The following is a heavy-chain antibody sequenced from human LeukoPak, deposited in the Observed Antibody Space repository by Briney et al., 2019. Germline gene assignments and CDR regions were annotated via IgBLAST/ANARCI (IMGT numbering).Heavy chain of an antibody. CDR2: IKQDGSEE. J-gene: IGHJ4*02. CDR3: ARDRLGSAFDY. CDR1: GFTFSSYW. D-gene: IGHD3-9*01. V-gene: IGHV3-7*01. Sequence: PGGSLRLSCAASGFTFSSYWMTWVRQAPGKGLGWVANIKQDGSEENYVDSVKGRFTISRDNAKNSLYLQMNSLRAEDTAVYYCARDRLGSAFDYWGQGTLVTVSS.